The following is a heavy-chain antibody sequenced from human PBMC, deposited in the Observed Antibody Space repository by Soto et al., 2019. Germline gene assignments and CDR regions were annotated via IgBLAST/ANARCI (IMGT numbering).Heavy chain of an antibody. J-gene: IGHJ4*02. Sequence: QVQLQESGPGLVTPSGTLSLTCAVSGGSISSNNWWSWVRQPPGKGLEWIGEIYHDGNTHYNPSLKSRVTISVDKSKNHFALILSSLTAADTAVYYCAKRDGGGYWGQGTLVTVSS. D-gene: IGHD2-15*01. V-gene: IGHV4-4*02. CDR1: GGSISSNNW. CDR2: IYHDGNT. CDR3: AKRDGGGY.